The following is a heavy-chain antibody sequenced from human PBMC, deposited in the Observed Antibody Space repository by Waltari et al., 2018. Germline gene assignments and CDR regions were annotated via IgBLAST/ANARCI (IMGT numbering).Heavy chain of an antibody. CDR1: GGSFSGYY. V-gene: IGHV4-34*01. CDR3: ARSGNYYDSSGYSGNWFDP. D-gene: IGHD3-22*01. J-gene: IGHJ5*02. CDR2: IHHSGST. Sequence: QVQLQQWGAGLLKPSETLSLTCAVYGGSFSGYYWSWIRQPPGKGLEWIGEIHHSGSTNYNPSLKSRVTISVDTSKNQFSLKLSSVTAADTAVYYCARSGNYYDSSGYSGNWFDPWGQGTLVTVSS.